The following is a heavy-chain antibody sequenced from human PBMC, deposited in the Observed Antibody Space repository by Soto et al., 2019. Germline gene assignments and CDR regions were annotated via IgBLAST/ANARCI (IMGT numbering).Heavy chain of an antibody. CDR3: ARERGYDFWSGYSDYYNGMDV. J-gene: IGHJ6*02. CDR2: INPNSGGT. Sequence: ASVKVSCKASGYTFTGYYMHWVRQAPGQGLEWMGWINPNSGGTNYAQKFQGRVTMTRDTSTSTAYMELSRLRSDDTAVYYCARERGYDFWSGYSDYYNGMDVWGQGXTVTVYS. CDR1: GYTFTGYY. D-gene: IGHD3-3*01. V-gene: IGHV1-2*02.